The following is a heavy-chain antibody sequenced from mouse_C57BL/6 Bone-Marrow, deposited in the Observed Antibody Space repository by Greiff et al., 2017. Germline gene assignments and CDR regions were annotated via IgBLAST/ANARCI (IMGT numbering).Heavy chain of an antibody. CDR3: VRGEITPVPWYFDV. Sequence: QVQLQQPGAELVKPGASVKLSCKASGYTFTSYWMHWVKQRPGQGLEWIGMIHPNSGSTKYNEKFKSKATLTVDKSSSTAYMQLISLTSEDSAVYYCVRGEITPVPWYFDVWGTGTTVTVAS. V-gene: IGHV1-64*01. D-gene: IGHD1-1*01. J-gene: IGHJ1*03. CDR2: IHPNSGST. CDR1: GYTFTSYW.